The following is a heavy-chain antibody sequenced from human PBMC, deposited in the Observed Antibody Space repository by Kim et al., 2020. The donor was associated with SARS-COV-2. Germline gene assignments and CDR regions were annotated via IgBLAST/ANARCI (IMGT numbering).Heavy chain of an antibody. D-gene: IGHD3-10*01. CDR2: INPSGGST. CDR3: ARDYGVAGITMVRGVIPQGFDP. J-gene: IGHJ5*02. CDR1: GYTFTSYY. Sequence: ASVKVSCKASGYTFTSYYMHWVRQAPGQGLEWMGIINPSGGSTSYAQKFQGRVTMTRDTSTSTVYMELSSLRSEDTAVYYCARDYGVAGITMVRGVIPQGFDPWGRGALVTGSS. V-gene: IGHV1-46*01.